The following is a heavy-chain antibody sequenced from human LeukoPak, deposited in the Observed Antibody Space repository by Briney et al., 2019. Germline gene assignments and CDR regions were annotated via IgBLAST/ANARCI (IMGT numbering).Heavy chain of an antibody. CDR1: GFVFDEHG. CDR2: INWSGGST. J-gene: IGHJ4*02. D-gene: IGHD2-2*01. CDR3: ARAPITSPFYFDY. Sequence: GGSLRLSCTASGFVFDEHGLSWVRQVPGKGREWVSGINWSGGSTGYADPLRGRFTISRDNAKNSLYLQMDSLRAEDTALYYCARAPITSPFYFDYWGQGTLVTVSS. V-gene: IGHV3-20*04.